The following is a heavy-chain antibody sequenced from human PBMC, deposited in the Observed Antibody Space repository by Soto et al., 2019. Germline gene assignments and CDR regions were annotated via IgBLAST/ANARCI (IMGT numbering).Heavy chain of an antibody. D-gene: IGHD6-19*01. J-gene: IGHJ4*02. Sequence: EVQLVESGGGLVQPGGSLRLSSAASGFTFSSYWMHWVRQAPGKGLVWVSRINSDGSSTSYADSVKGRFTISRDNAKNTLYLQMNSRRAEDTALYYCARRRSSSGWKTNFDYWGQGALVTVSS. V-gene: IGHV3-74*01. CDR2: INSDGSST. CDR1: GFTFSSYW. CDR3: ARRRSSSGWKTNFDY.